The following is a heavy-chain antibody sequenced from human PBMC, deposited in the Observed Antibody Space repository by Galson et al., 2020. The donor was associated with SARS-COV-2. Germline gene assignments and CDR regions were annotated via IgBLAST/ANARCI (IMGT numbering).Heavy chain of an antibody. J-gene: IGHJ6*03. D-gene: IGHD6-19*01. CDR2: IYYSGST. Sequence: SETLSLTCTVSGGSVSSGNYYWSWIRQPPGKGLEWIGYIYYSGSTNYNPSLKSRVTISVDTSKNQFSLKLSSVTAADTAVYYCASGGLAYYYYYMDVWGKGTTVTVSS. CDR1: GGSVSSGNYY. V-gene: IGHV4-61*01. CDR3: ASGGLAYYYYYMDV.